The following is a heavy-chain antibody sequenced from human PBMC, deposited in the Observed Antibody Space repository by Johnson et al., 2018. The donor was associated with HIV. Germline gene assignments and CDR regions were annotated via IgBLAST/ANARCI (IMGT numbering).Heavy chain of an antibody. CDR2: ISSSGSTI. J-gene: IGHJ3*02. CDR3: ARVGIYYDSIEDAFDI. CDR1: GFTVSSYY. V-gene: IGHV3-11*04. Sequence: VQLVESGGGVVQPGRSLRLSCAASGFTVSSYYMNWIRQAPGKGLEWVSYISSSGSTIYYADSVKGRFTISRDNAKNSLYLQMNSLRAEDTAVYYCARVGIYYDSIEDAFDIWGQGTMVTVSS. D-gene: IGHD3-22*01.